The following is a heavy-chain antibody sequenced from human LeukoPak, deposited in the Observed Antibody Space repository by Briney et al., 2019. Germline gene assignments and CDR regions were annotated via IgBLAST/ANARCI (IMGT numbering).Heavy chain of an antibody. D-gene: IGHD3-10*01. J-gene: IGHJ6*03. V-gene: IGHV1-69*13. Sequence: SVKVSCKASGGTFSSYAISWVRQAPGQGLEWMGGIIPIFGTANYAQKFQGRVTITADESTSTAYMELSSLRSEDTAVYYCVTRPDLERGLGYYYYYMDVWGKGTTVTVSS. CDR3: VTRPDLERGLGYYYYYMDV. CDR2: IIPIFGTA. CDR1: GGTFSSYA.